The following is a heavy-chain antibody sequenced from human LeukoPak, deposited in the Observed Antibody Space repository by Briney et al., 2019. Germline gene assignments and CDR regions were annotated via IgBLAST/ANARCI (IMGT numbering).Heavy chain of an antibody. CDR2: IIPIFGTA. J-gene: IGHJ4*02. D-gene: IGHD4-23*01. Sequence: GASVKVSCKASGGTFSSYAISWVRQAPGQGLEWMGGIIPIFGTANYAQKFQGRVTITADESTSTAYMELSSLRSEDTAVYYCARDLYGGNSLDYWGQGTLVTVSS. CDR1: GGTFSSYA. CDR3: ARDLYGGNSLDY. V-gene: IGHV1-69*13.